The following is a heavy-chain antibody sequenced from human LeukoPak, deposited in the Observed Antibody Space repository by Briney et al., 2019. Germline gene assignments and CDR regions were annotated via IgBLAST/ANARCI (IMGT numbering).Heavy chain of an antibody. J-gene: IGHJ3*02. CDR2: IRQDGSEK. Sequence: GGSLILSCAASGFTFSTYWMTWVRQAPGKGLEWVANIRQDGSEKCYVDSVEGRFTISRDNAKKSLFLQMNSLRAEDTAVYYCARDMRGDGFDIWGQGTMVTVSS. CDR3: ARDMRGDGFDI. CDR1: GFTFSTYW. V-gene: IGHV3-7*04. D-gene: IGHD2-2*01.